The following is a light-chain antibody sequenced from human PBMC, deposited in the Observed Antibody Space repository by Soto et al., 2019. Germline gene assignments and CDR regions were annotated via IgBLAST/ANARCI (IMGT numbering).Light chain of an antibody. CDR1: SSDVGAYNC. CDR3: SSYTSSGNXV. Sequence: QSVLTQPASVSGSPGQSIAISCTGTSSDVGAYNCVSWYQQHPGKAPKLMIYDVSNRPSGVSNRFSGSKSGNTASLTISRLQAEDEADYYCSSYTSSGNXVXGTGTKVTVL. V-gene: IGLV2-14*01. CDR2: DVS. J-gene: IGLJ1*01.